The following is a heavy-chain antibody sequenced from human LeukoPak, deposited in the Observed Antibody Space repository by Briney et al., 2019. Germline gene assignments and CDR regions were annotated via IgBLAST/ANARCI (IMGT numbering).Heavy chain of an antibody. CDR2: ISFNRGST. D-gene: IGHD1-7*01. J-gene: IGHJ4*02. CDR1: KFIISNFA. V-gene: IGHV3-64*01. CDR3: ARSPTGSNFYFDS. Sequence: GGSLRLSCAASKFIISNFAMHWVRQAPGKGLEYVSAISFNRGSTYYASSVAGRFTVSRDNAKNTLYLQMGSLESEDMAVYYCARSPTGSNFYFDSWGQGTLVTVSS.